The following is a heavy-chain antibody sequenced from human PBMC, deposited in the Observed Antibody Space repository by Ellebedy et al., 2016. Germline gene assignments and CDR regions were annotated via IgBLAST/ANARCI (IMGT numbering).Heavy chain of an antibody. Sequence: GGSLRLSCTTSGFPFSSFTMHWVRQAPGRGLEWVSSISSTSAYIHYADSLKGRSTISRDNAENSLHLQMNSLRAEDTALYYCAKDMGLWQYAFDYWGQGTLVTVSS. CDR1: GFPFSSFT. J-gene: IGHJ4*02. CDR3: AKDMGLWQYAFDY. CDR2: ISSTSAYI. D-gene: IGHD4/OR15-4a*01. V-gene: IGHV3-21*04.